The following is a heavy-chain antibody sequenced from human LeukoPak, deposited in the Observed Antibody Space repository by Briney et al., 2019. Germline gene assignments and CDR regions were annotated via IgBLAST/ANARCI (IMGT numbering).Heavy chain of an antibody. V-gene: IGHV4-59*01. J-gene: IGHJ5*02. Sequence: SDTLSLTCTVSGGSISGYYWSWIRQPPRKGLEWIGYIYSSGSTKYDPSLESRVTISLDTSKNQVSLNLSSVTAADTAIYFCARGHYDLAPWGQGILVTVSS. CDR3: ARGHYDLAP. D-gene: IGHD4-17*01. CDR1: GGSISGYY. CDR2: IYSSGST.